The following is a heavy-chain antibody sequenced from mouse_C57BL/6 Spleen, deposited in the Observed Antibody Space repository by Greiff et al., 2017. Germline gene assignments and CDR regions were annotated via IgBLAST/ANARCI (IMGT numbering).Heavy chain of an antibody. CDR2: FYPGSGSI. V-gene: IGHV1-62-2*01. Sequence: QVQLKESGAELVKPGASVTLSCKASGYTFTEYTIHWVKQWSGQGLEWLGWFYPGSGSIKYNEKFKDKATLTADKSSSTVYMELSRLTSEDTAVYFCARHEDNYDYGWYFDVWGTGTTVTVSS. CDR1: GYTFTEYT. CDR3: ARHEDNYDYGWYFDV. J-gene: IGHJ1*03. D-gene: IGHD2-4*01.